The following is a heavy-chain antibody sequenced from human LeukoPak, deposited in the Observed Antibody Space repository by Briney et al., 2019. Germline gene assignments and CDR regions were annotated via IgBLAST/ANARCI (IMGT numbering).Heavy chain of an antibody. V-gene: IGHV1-18*01. J-gene: IGHJ6*03. D-gene: IGHD3-10*01. CDR3: AATNASYYYGSGSEDYYYYYMDV. Sequence: ASVKVSCKASGYTFTSYGISWVRQAPGQGLEWMGWISAYNGNTNYARKLQGRVTMTTDTSTSTAYMELRSLRSDDTAVYYCAATNASYYYGSGSEDYYYYYMDVWGKGTTVTVSS. CDR2: ISAYNGNT. CDR1: GYTFTSYG.